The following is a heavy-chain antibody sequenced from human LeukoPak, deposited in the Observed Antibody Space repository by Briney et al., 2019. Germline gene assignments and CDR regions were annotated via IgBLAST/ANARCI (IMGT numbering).Heavy chain of an antibody. J-gene: IGHJ1*01. CDR1: GFIFDEYG. CDR2: ISRNGGSS. Sequence: GGSLRLSCAASGFIFDEYGMTWVRQAPGKGLEWVSGISRNGGSSGYADSVKGRFTISRDNVKNYLFLQMNSLRAEDTAFYYCVRSITMFQHWGQGTLVTVSS. D-gene: IGHD3-10*01. V-gene: IGHV3-20*04. CDR3: VRSITMFQH.